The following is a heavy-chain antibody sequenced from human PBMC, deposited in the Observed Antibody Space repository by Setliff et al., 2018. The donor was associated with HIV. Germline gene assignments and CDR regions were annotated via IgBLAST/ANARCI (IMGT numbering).Heavy chain of an antibody. CDR3: ARDNGRYFDRGWFDP. CDR2: IIPILGIA. V-gene: IGHV1-69*10. J-gene: IGHJ5*02. Sequence: SVKASCKASGGTFSSYTISWVRQVPGHDLERMGGIIPILGIAHYAQKFQGRVTMTADKSTSTAYMELSSLRSEDTAVYYCARDNGRYFDRGWFDPWGQGALVTVSS. CDR1: GGTFSSYT. D-gene: IGHD3-9*01.